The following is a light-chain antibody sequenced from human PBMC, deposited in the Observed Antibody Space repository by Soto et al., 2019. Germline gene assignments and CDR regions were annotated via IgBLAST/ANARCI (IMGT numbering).Light chain of an antibody. V-gene: IGKV3-11*01. CDR2: DAS. CDR1: QSVSSY. CDR3: QQRSNWPPWT. Sequence: EIVLTQSPATLSLSPGERATLSCRASQSVSSYLAWYQQKPGQAHRLLIYDASNRATGIPARFSGSGSGTDFTLNISSLEPEDFAVYYCQQRSNWPPWTFGQGTKVEIK. J-gene: IGKJ1*01.